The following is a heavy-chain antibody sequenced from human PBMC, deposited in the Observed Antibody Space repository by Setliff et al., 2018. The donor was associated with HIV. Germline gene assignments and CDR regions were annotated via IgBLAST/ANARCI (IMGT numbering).Heavy chain of an antibody. CDR2: MNPNSPNT. J-gene: IGHJ6*03. CDR3: ARAGGTRHFNMVRGVLEPTYYYHMDV. CDR1: GFTFINYD. D-gene: IGHD3-10*01. Sequence: ASVKVSCKASGFTFINYDINWVRQAPGQGLEWMGWMNPNSPNTGYAQKFQGRVAMTRNTSINTAYMELSSLRSEDTAVYYCARAGGTRHFNMVRGVLEPTYYYHMDVWGKGTTVTVSS. V-gene: IGHV1-8*02.